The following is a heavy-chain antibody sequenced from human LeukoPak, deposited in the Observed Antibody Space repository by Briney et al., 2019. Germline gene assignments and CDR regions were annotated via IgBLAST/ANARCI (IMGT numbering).Heavy chain of an antibody. V-gene: IGHV1-8*03. CDR1: GYSFTTFH. Sequence: ASVKVSCKAAGYSFTTFHINWVRQAPGQGPEWMGWVNPDTGNTCFAQRFQGRVTITQNSSVTTVYMELSSLTSEDTAVYYCARRGLVAGIYDLVHGFDLWGQGTMVTVSS. CDR3: ARRGLVAGIYDLVHGFDL. CDR2: VNPDTGNT. D-gene: IGHD3/OR15-3a*01. J-gene: IGHJ3*01.